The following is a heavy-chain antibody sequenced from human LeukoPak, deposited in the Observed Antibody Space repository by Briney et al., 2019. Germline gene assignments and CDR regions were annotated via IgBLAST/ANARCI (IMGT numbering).Heavy chain of an antibody. V-gene: IGHV3-15*01. CDR3: TTDVDWGYYGMDV. CDR2: IKSKTDGGTT. D-gene: IGHD3-16*01. Sequence: QSGGSLRLSCAASGFTFSNAWMSWVRQAPGKGLEWVGRIKSKTDGGTTDYAAPVKGRFTISRDDSKNTLYLQMNSLKTEDTAVYYCTTDVDWGYYGMDVWGQGTTVTVSS. CDR1: GFTFSNAW. J-gene: IGHJ6*02.